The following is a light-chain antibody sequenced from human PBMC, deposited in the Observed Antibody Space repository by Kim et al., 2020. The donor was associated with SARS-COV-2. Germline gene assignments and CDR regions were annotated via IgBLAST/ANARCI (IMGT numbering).Light chain of an antibody. V-gene: IGKV1-27*01. J-gene: IGKJ1*01. Sequence: SVGDRVTSTCRSSQGITNYLAWYQQKPGKVPKLLIYAASTLQSGVPSRFSGSGSGTDFTLTISSLQPEDVATYYCQNYNSAPWTFGQGTKVDIK. CDR1: QGITNY. CDR3: QNYNSAPWT. CDR2: AAS.